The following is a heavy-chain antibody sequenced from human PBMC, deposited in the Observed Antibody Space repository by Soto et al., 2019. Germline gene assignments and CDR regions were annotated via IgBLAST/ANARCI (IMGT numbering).Heavy chain of an antibody. CDR2: VSAYNGNT. V-gene: IGHV1-18*01. Sequence: QFQLVQSGAEVKKPGASVKVSCKASGYTFTSYGISWVRQAPGQGREGMGWVSAYNGNTNYAQKLQGRVTMTTDTSTSTAYMELRSLRSDDTAVYYCARVLDSMVRSGYFDYWGQGTLVTVSS. CDR1: GYTFTSYG. J-gene: IGHJ4*02. CDR3: ARVLDSMVRSGYFDY. D-gene: IGHD3-10*01.